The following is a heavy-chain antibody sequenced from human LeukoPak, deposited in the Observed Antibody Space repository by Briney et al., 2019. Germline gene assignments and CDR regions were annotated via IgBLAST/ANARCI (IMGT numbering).Heavy chain of an antibody. CDR3: ARDGSSSFDY. J-gene: IGHJ4*02. CDR1: GYSISSGYY. V-gene: IGHV4-38-2*02. CDR2: IYTSGST. Sequence: SETLSLTCAVSGYSISSGYYWGWIRQPPGKGLEWIGRIYTSGSTNYNPSLKSRVTMSVDTSKNQFSLKLSSVTAADTAVYYCARDGSSSFDYWGQGTLVTVSS. D-gene: IGHD6-13*01.